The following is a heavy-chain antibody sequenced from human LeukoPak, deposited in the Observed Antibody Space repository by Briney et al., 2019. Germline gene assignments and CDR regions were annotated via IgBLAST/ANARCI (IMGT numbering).Heavy chain of an antibody. D-gene: IGHD5-12*01. V-gene: IGHV4-31*03. CDR2: IYYSGST. Sequence: LRLSCTVSGGSISSGGYYWSWIRQHPGKGLEWIGYIYYSGSTYYYPSLKSRVTISLDTSKNQFSLKLSSVTAADTAVYYCARVNKRRDYDLDYWGQGTLVTVSS. J-gene: IGHJ4*02. CDR1: GGSISSGGYY. CDR3: ARVNKRRDYDLDY.